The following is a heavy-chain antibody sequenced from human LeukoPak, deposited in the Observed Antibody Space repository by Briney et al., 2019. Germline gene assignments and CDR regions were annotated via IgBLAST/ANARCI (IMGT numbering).Heavy chain of an antibody. CDR1: GYTLTELS. V-gene: IGHV1-24*01. J-gene: IGHJ6*04. D-gene: IGHD2-2*01. CDR3: ATAGYCSSTSCPYYYYYGMTV. CDR2: FDPEDGET. Sequence: ASVKVSCKVSGYTLTELSMHWVRQAPGKGLEWMGGFDPEDGETIYAQKFQGRVTMTEDTSTDTAYMELSSLRSEDTAVYYCATAGYCSSTSCPYYYYYGMTVWGKGTTVTVSS.